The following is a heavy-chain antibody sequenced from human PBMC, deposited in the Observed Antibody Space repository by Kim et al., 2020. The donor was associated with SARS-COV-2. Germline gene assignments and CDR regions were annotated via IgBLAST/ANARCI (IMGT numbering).Heavy chain of an antibody. V-gene: IGHV1-69*04. D-gene: IGHD4-17*01. J-gene: IGHJ5*02. CDR3: ARGTSVNTGWFDP. CDR1: GGTFSTYS. CDR2: IIPIPGIT. Sequence: SVKVSCKASGGTFSTYSINWVRQAPGQGLEWMGRIIPIPGITNYAQKFQGRVTLTVDTSTSTAYMEVTSLRSEDTAVYYCARGTSVNTGWFDPWGQGTLVTVPS.